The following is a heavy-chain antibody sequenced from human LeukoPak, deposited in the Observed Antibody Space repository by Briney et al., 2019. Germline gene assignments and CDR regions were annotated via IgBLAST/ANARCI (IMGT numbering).Heavy chain of an antibody. CDR3: ARGVVPAAFDI. D-gene: IGHD2-2*01. J-gene: IGHJ3*02. CDR2: IKSDSSHI. CDR1: GFIFSAYS. V-gene: IGHV3-21*01. Sequence: PGGSLRPSCAASGFIFSAYSMNWVRQAPGKGLEWVSSIKSDSSHISYANSVRGRFTISRDNGQNSLYLQINSLRVEDTAVYYCARGVVPAAFDIWGQGTMVTVSS.